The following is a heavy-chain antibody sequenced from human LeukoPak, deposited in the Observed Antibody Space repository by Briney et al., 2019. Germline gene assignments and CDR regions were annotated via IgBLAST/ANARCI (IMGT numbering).Heavy chain of an antibody. CDR1: GFTFSSYG. J-gene: IGHJ3*02. V-gene: IGHV3-30*18. CDR2: ISYDGSNK. D-gene: IGHD4-23*01. Sequence: QPGRSLRLSCAASGFTFSSYGMHWVRQAPGKGLEWVAVISYDGSNKYYADSVKGRLTISRDNSKNTLYLQMNSLRAEDTAVYYCAKGMTTVALDAFDIWGQGTMVTVSS. CDR3: AKGMTTVALDAFDI.